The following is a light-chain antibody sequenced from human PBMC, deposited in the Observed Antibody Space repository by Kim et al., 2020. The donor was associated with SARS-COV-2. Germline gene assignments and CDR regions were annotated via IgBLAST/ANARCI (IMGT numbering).Light chain of an antibody. CDR3: QVWDSSSDPVVV. Sequence: SYELTQPPSVSVAPGKTARITCGGNNIGSKSVHWYQQKPGQAPVLVIYYDSDRPSGIPERFSGSNSGNTATLTISRVEAGDEADYYCQVWDSSSDPVVVFGGGTQLTVL. CDR1: NIGSKS. V-gene: IGLV3-21*04. J-gene: IGLJ2*01. CDR2: YDS.